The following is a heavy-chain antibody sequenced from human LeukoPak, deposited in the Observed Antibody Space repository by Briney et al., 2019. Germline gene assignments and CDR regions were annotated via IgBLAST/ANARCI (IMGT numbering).Heavy chain of an antibody. CDR2: ISWNSGSI. CDR1: GFTFDDYA. Sequence: AGGSLRLSCAASGFTFDDYAMHWVRQAPGKGLDWVSGISWNSGSIGYADSVKGRFTISRDNAKNSLYLQMNSLRAEDTALYYCAKDADYDILTGYNWFDPWGQGTLVTVSS. D-gene: IGHD3-9*01. J-gene: IGHJ5*02. V-gene: IGHV3-9*01. CDR3: AKDADYDILTGYNWFDP.